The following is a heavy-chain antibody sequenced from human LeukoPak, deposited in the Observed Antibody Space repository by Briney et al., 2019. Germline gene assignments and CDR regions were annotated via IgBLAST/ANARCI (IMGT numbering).Heavy chain of an antibody. Sequence: ASVKVSCEASGYIFTNYNLHWVRQAPGQGLEYMGWINAHTGETKYAQKFQGRVTMTRDTSISIAYMEVNRLTSDDTAVFYCARDYDSWGQGTLVTVSS. CDR1: GYIFTNYN. V-gene: IGHV1-2*02. CDR3: ARDYDS. CDR2: INAHTGET. J-gene: IGHJ5*01.